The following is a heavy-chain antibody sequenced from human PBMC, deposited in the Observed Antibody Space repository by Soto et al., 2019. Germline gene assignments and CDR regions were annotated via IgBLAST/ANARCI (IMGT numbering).Heavy chain of an antibody. CDR2: ISSSSSTI. J-gene: IGHJ6*02. CDR1: GFTFSSYS. CDR3: ARDLYDFWSGYYPYYYYGMDV. Sequence: GGSLRLSCAASGFTFSSYSMNWVRQAPGKGLEWVSYISSSSSTIYYADSVKGRFTISRDNAKNSLYLQMNSLRDEDTAVYYCARDLYDFWSGYYPYYYYGMDVWGQGTTATVSS. V-gene: IGHV3-48*02. D-gene: IGHD3-3*01.